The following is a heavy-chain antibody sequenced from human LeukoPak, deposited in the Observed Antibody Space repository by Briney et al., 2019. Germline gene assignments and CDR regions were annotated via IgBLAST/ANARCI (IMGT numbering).Heavy chain of an antibody. V-gene: IGHV4-4*02. Sequence: SETLSLTCAVSGGSISSSNWWSWVRQPPGKGLEWIGEIFHSGSTYYNPSLKSRVTISVDRSKNQLSLKLSSVTAADTAVYYCARNYYGSGSYVFDYWGQGTLVTVSS. CDR3: ARNYYGSGSYVFDY. D-gene: IGHD3-10*01. CDR1: GGSISSSNW. CDR2: IFHSGST. J-gene: IGHJ4*02.